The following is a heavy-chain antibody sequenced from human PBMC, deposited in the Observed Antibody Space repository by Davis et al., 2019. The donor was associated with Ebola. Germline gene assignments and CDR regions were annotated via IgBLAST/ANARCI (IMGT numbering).Heavy chain of an antibody. V-gene: IGHV3-21*01. Sequence: PGGSLRLSCAASGFTFSTYSMSWVRQAPGKGLEWVSSISSDSDYIYYADSAKGRFTISRDNAKNSLYLQMNSLRAEDTAVYYCASSTYYYDSSSYYYRWGQGTLVTVSS. CDR2: ISSDSDYI. J-gene: IGHJ4*02. D-gene: IGHD3-22*01. CDR3: ASSTYYYDSSSYYYR. CDR1: GFTFSTYS.